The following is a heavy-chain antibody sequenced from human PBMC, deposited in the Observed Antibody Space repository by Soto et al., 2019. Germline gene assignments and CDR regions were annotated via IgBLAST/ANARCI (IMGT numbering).Heavy chain of an antibody. CDR1: GGTFSSYA. V-gene: IGHV1-69*01. CDR2: IIPISGTA. CDR3: PRSQGSRTSLDIFYYFYSGIDI. D-gene: IGHD2-2*01. Sequence: QVQLVQSWAEVKKPGASVKVSCKASGGTFSSYAISWVRQAPGHGLEWMGGIIPISGTANYAQQFQGRVTITAYESTSTPYLELSSLISEDTVAYNRPRSQGSRTSLDIFYYFYSGIDILGHATTVTVSS. J-gene: IGHJ6*02.